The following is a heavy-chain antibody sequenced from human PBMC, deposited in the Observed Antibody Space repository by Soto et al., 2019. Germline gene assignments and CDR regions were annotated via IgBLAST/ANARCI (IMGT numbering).Heavy chain of an antibody. CDR3: AGCSGGTCYSAH. J-gene: IGHJ4*02. D-gene: IGHD2-15*01. CDR2: IYYSGST. CDR1: GGSVNSATYY. Sequence: SETLSLTCIVSGGSVNSATYYWSWIRQPPGKELEWIGYIYYSGSTNYNPSLKSRVTISVDTSKNHFSLLLTSVTAADTAVYYCAGCSGGTCYSAHWGQGTLVT. V-gene: IGHV4-61*03.